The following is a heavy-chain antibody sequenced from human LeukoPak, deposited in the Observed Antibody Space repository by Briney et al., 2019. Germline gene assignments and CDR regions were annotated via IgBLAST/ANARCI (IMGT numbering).Heavy chain of an antibody. Sequence: SETLTLTCIVSGGSISSSYWSWIRQPPGKGLEWIGNIYYSGSTNYNPSLKSRVTISVDTSKRQFSLKLTSVTAADTAVYYCATLGDGSSDIDYWGQGTLVTVSS. V-gene: IGHV4-59*01. CDR1: GGSISSSY. J-gene: IGHJ4*02. CDR2: IYYSGST. D-gene: IGHD6-13*01. CDR3: ATLGDGSSDIDY.